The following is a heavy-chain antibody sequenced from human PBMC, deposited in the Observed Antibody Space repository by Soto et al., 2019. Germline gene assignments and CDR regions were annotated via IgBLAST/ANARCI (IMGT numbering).Heavy chain of an antibody. CDR1: GFSFSSYG. J-gene: IGHJ4*02. D-gene: IGHD3-22*01. V-gene: IGHV3-30*18. CDR3: AKDTYYHDSSGYYVFAY. CDR2: ISYDGTNK. Sequence: QVQLVESGGGVVQPGRSLRLSCAASGFSFSSYGMHWVRQAPGKGLEWVAVISYDGTNKNYADSVKGRFTISRDNSENTVYLQMNSLRTEDTAVYYCAKDTYYHDSSGYYVFAYWGQGTLVTVSS.